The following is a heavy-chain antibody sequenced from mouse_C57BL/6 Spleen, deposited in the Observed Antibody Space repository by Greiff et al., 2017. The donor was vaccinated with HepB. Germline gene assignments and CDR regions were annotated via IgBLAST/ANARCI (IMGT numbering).Heavy chain of an antibody. J-gene: IGHJ3*01. Sequence: VKDRFTISRDDSESMLYLQMNNLKTEDTAMYYCVRHLPYDYGFAYWGQGTLVTVSA. CDR3: VRHLPYDYGFAY. V-gene: IGHV10-1*01. D-gene: IGHD2-4*01.